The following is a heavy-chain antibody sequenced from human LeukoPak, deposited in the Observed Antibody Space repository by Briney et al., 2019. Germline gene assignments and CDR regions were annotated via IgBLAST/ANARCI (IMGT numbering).Heavy chain of an antibody. V-gene: IGHV3-23*01. CDR1: GFTFSSYA. J-gene: IGHJ4*02. CDR2: ISGSGGST. CDR3: AKGDTTWELPHAD. Sequence: GGSLRLSCAASGFTFSSYAMSWVREAPGKGLEWVSAISGSGGSTYYADSVKGRFTISRDKSKNTLYLQMNSLRAEDTAVYYCAKGDTTWELPHADWGQGTLVTVSS. D-gene: IGHD1-26*01.